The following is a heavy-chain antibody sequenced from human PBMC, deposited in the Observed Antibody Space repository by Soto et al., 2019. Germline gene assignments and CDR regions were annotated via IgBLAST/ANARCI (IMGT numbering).Heavy chain of an antibody. Sequence: VKVSCKASGYTFTSYGIHWVRQATGQGLEWMGWMNPNSGITEFAQKFQGRVTMTRTTSTTTAYMELSSLRSDDTAVYYCARYRDYYPGMDVCGQGTTVTVSS. CDR3: ARYRDYYPGMDV. CDR2: MNPNSGIT. J-gene: IGHJ6*02. V-gene: IGHV1-8*01. D-gene: IGHD3-16*02. CDR1: GYTFTSYG.